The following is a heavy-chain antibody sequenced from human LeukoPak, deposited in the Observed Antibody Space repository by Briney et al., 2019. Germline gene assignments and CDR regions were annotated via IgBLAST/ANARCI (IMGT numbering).Heavy chain of an antibody. CDR2: ISGSGGNT. CDR3: ARGGESYYGSGSHDY. Sequence: GGSLRLSCAASGFTFSRNGMTWVRQAPGKGLEWVSAISGSGGNTYYADSVKGRFTISRDNAKKSLYLQMNSLRAEDTAVYYCARGGESYYGSGSHDYWGQGTLVTVSS. D-gene: IGHD3-10*01. V-gene: IGHV3-23*01. J-gene: IGHJ4*02. CDR1: GFTFSRNG.